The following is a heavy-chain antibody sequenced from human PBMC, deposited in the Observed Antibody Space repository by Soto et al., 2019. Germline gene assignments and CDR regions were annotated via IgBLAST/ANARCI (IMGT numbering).Heavy chain of an antibody. D-gene: IGHD3-3*01. CDR3: ARAGRFLEWFPSDY. CDR2: MSGNGSNT. CDR1: GFSFSSYA. Sequence: GGSLRLSCAASGFSFSSYAMSWVRQAPGKGLEWVAAMSGNGSNTYYADSVKGRFTISRDNSKNTLYLQMNSLRAEDTAVYYCARAGRFLEWFPSDYWGQGT. V-gene: IGHV3-23*01. J-gene: IGHJ4*02.